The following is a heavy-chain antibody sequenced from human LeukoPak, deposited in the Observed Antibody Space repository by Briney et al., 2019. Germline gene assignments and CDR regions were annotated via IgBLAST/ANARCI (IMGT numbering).Heavy chain of an antibody. D-gene: IGHD1-26*01. J-gene: IGHJ4*02. CDR2: IYYSGST. Sequence: SETLSLTCTVSGGSISSYYWSWIRQPPGEGLEWIGYIYYSGSTNYNPSLKSRVTISVDTSKNQFSLKLSSVTAADTAVCYCARDRGSYYTHFDYWGQGTLVTVSS. V-gene: IGHV4-59*01. CDR1: GGSISSYY. CDR3: ARDRGSYYTHFDY.